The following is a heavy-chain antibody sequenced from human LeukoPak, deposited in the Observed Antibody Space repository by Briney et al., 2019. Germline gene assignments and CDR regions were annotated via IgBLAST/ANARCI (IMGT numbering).Heavy chain of an antibody. CDR1: GFTVSSNY. CDR2: IYSGGST. CDR3: ARAEGSH. V-gene: IGHV3-66*01. Sequence: GGSLRLSCAASGFTVSSNYMNWVRQAPGKGLEWVSVIYSGGSTYYADSVKDRFTLSRDNSKNTLYLQMNSLRAEDTAVYFCARAEGSHWGQGTLVTVSS. J-gene: IGHJ4*02. D-gene: IGHD2-15*01.